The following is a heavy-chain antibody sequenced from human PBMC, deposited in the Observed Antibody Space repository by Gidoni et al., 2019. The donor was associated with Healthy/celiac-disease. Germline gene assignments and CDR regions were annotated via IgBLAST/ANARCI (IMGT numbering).Heavy chain of an antibody. CDR2: ISAYNGNT. Sequence: QVQLVQSGAEVKTPGASVTVSCTASGYTFTSYGISWVRQAPGQGLELMGWISAYNGNTNDAQKLEGRVTMTTDTSTSTAYMELRSLRSDDTAVYYCAREWVEQAYYDSSGPRDYWGQGTLVTVSS. V-gene: IGHV1-18*04. D-gene: IGHD3-22*01. CDR1: GYTFTSYG. CDR3: AREWVEQAYYDSSGPRDY. J-gene: IGHJ4*02.